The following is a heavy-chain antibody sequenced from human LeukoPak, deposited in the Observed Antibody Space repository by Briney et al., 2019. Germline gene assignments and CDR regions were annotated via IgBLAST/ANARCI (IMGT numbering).Heavy chain of an antibody. Sequence: PSETLSLTCTVSGGSISSGGYYWSWIRQHPGKGLEWIGYIYYSGSTYYNPSLKSRVTISVDTSKNQFSLKLSSVTAADTAVYYCARGASYYNLAFDYWGQGTLVTVSS. CDR1: GGSISSGGYY. CDR2: IYYSGST. D-gene: IGHD3-3*01. J-gene: IGHJ4*02. CDR3: ARGASYYNLAFDY. V-gene: IGHV4-31*03.